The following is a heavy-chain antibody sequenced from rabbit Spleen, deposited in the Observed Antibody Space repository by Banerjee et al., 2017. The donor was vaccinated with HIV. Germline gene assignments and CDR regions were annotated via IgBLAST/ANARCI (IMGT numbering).Heavy chain of an antibody. CDR2: IDVSSGRT. CDR3: ARSYRSSSWSFNL. Sequence: QEQLEESGGDLVKPGASLTLTCTASGLDFSSSYWICWVRQAPGKGLEWIACIDVSSGRTYYASWAKGRFTISKTSTTVTLQMTSLTAADTATYFCARSYRSSSWSFNLWGQGTLVTVS. J-gene: IGHJ4*01. D-gene: IGHD1-1*01. V-gene: IGHV1S45*01. CDR1: GLDFSSSYW.